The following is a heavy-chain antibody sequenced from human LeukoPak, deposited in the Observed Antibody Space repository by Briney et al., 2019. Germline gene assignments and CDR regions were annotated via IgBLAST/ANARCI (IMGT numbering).Heavy chain of an antibody. CDR2: ISSSSSYI. Sequence: GGSLRLSCAASGFTFSSYSMNWVRQAPGKGLEWVSSISSSSSYIYYADSVKGRFTISRDNARNSLYLQMNSLRAEDTAVYYCARHLTGTTRDFDYWGQGTLVTVSS. CDR3: ARHLTGTTRDFDY. CDR1: GFTFSSYS. V-gene: IGHV3-21*01. J-gene: IGHJ4*02. D-gene: IGHD1-20*01.